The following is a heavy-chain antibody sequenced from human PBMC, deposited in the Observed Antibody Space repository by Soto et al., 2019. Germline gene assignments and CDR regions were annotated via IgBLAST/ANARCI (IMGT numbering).Heavy chain of an antibody. J-gene: IGHJ6*02. CDR1: GYTFSTSG. D-gene: IGHD1-7*01. Sequence: ASVKVSCKASGYTFSTSGISWVRQAPGQGLEWVGWISSYNVNTNYAQKLQGRVTMTTDTSTSTAYMELRSLTSDDTAVYYCARAQRAGWNYEEYYYYGMDVWGQGTTVTVSS. CDR3: ARAQRAGWNYEEYYYYGMDV. CDR2: ISSYNVNT. V-gene: IGHV1-18*01.